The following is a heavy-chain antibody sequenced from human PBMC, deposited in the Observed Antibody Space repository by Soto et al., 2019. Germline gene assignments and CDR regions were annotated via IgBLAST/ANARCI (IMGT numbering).Heavy chain of an antibody. D-gene: IGHD3-10*01. CDR1: GFTFSSYS. CDR3: ASFLGVPGDYYYYYMDV. J-gene: IGHJ6*03. Sequence: EVQLVESGGGLVKPGGSLRLSCAASGFTFSSYSMNWVRQAPGEGLEWVSSISSSSSYIYYADSVKGRFTISRDNAKNSLYLQMNSLRAEDTAVYYCASFLGVPGDYYYYYMDVWGKGTTVTVSS. CDR2: ISSSSSYI. V-gene: IGHV3-21*01.